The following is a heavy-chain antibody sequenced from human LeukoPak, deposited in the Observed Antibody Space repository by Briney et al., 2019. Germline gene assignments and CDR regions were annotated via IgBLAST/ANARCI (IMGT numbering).Heavy chain of an antibody. Sequence: PGRSLRLSCAASGFTFDDYAMHWVRQAPGKGLEWVSGISWNSGSIGYADSVKGRFTISRDNAKNSLYLQMNSLRAEDTAVYYCARDRDDYYDSSGYYYGYWGQGTLVTVSS. D-gene: IGHD3-22*01. CDR2: ISWNSGSI. V-gene: IGHV3-9*01. CDR1: GFTFDDYA. CDR3: ARDRDDYYDSSGYYYGY. J-gene: IGHJ4*02.